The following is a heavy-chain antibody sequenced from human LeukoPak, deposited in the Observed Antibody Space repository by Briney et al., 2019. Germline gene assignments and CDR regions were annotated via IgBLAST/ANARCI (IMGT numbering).Heavy chain of an antibody. J-gene: IGHJ4*02. V-gene: IGHV3-33*01. Sequence: PGGSLRLSCAASGFTFSSYGMPWVRQAPGKGLEWVAVIWYDGSNKYYADSVKGRFTISRDNSKNTLYLQINSLRAEDTAVYYCARAYYYDSSDTFDYWGQGTLVTVSS. CDR2: IWYDGSNK. D-gene: IGHD3-22*01. CDR3: ARAYYYDSSDTFDY. CDR1: GFTFSSYG.